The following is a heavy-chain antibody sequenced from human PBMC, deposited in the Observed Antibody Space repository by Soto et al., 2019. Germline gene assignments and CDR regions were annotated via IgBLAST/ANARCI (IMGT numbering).Heavy chain of an antibody. V-gene: IGHV4-31*03. J-gene: IGHJ4*02. CDR3: ARASSSSSAADY. CDR2: IYDSESA. D-gene: IGHD6-6*01. CDR1: GESISSGGYY. Sequence: QVQLQESGPGLVKASQTLSLICSVSGESISSGGYYWSWIRHHPGTGLEWLGYIYDSESAYYNPSLKMRVTISMDTSKNHFAMKLSSVTAADTAVYYCARASSSSSAADYWGQGTLITVSS.